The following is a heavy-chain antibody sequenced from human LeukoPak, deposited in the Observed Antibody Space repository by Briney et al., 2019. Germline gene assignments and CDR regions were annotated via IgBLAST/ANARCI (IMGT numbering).Heavy chain of an antibody. V-gene: IGHV4-59*01. Sequence: SETLSLTCTVPGGSISIYYWSSIPQPLRKGLEWSGYIYYSGTTNYNPSLKSRVTISVDKSKNQFSLKLSSVTAADTAVYYCARSMGYYYYYGMDVWGQGTTVTVSS. J-gene: IGHJ6*02. CDR3: ARSMGYYYYYGMDV. CDR1: GGSISIYY. D-gene: IGHD6-6*01. CDR2: IYYSGTT.